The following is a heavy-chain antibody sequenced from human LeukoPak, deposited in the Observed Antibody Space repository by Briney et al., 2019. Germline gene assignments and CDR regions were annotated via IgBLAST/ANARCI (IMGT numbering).Heavy chain of an antibody. V-gene: IGHV3-30*03. Sequence: PGGSLRLSCAASGFTFSSYSMNWVRQAPGKGLEWVAVISYDGSNKYYADSVKGRFTISRDNAKNSLYLQMNSLRAEDTAVYYCARDLRGSSWYAGRGNWFDPWGQGTLVTVSS. CDR2: ISYDGSNK. CDR3: ARDLRGSSWYAGRGNWFDP. J-gene: IGHJ5*02. D-gene: IGHD6-13*01. CDR1: GFTFSSYS.